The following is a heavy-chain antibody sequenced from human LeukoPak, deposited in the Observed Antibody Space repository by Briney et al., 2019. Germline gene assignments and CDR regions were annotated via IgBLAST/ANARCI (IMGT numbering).Heavy chain of an antibody. CDR3: ARHPERYFDWFRVLAAGFDP. CDR1: GGSFSGYY. J-gene: IGHJ5*02. D-gene: IGHD3-9*01. V-gene: IGHV4-34*01. Sequence: SETLSLTCAVYGGSFSGYYWSWIRQPPGKGLEWIGEINHSGSTNYNPSLKSRVTISVDTSKNQFSLKLSSVTAADTAVYYCARHPERYFDWFRVLAAGFDPWGQGTLVTVSS. CDR2: INHSGST.